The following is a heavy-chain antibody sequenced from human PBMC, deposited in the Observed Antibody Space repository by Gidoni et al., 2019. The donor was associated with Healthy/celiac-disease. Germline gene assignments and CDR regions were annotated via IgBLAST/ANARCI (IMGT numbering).Heavy chain of an antibody. J-gene: IGHJ4*02. D-gene: IGHD1-26*01. Sequence: EVQLVESGGGLVKPGGSLSLSCAASGFTFSSYSMNWVRQAPGKGLEWVSSISSSSSYIYYADSVKGRFTISRDNAKNSLYLQMNSLRAEDTAVYYCARDFGIVGGRGYWGQGTLVTVSS. CDR2: ISSSSSYI. CDR3: ARDFGIVGGRGY. V-gene: IGHV3-21*01. CDR1: GFTFSSYS.